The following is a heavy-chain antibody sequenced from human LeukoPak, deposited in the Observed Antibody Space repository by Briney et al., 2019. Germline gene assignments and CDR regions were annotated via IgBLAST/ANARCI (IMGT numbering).Heavy chain of an antibody. CDR1: GYTLTELS. D-gene: IGHD1-26*01. V-gene: IGHV1-24*01. J-gene: IGHJ4*02. Sequence: GASVKVSCKVSGYTLTELSMHWVRQAPGKGLEWMGGFDPEDGETIYAQKFQGRVTMTEVTSTDTAYMELSSLRSEDTAVYYCATFFSRGSYFDYWGQGTLVTVSS. CDR2: FDPEDGET. CDR3: ATFFSRGSYFDY.